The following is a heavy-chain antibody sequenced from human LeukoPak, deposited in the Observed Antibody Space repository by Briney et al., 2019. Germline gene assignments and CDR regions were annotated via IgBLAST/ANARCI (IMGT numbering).Heavy chain of an antibody. D-gene: IGHD3-10*01. J-gene: IGHJ4*02. CDR1: GGSISSNSYY. CDR2: IYYSGST. V-gene: IGHV4-39*01. Sequence: PSETLSLTCTVSGGSISSNSYYWGWIRQPPGKGLEWIGSIYYSGSTYYNPSLKSRVTISVDTSKYQFSLKLSSVTAADTAVYYCARLTLGRGNYFDYWGQRTLVTVSS. CDR3: ARLTLGRGNYFDY.